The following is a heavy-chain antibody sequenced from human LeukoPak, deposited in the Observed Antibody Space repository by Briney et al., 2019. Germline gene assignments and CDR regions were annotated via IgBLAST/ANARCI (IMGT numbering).Heavy chain of an antibody. D-gene: IGHD2-2*01. J-gene: IGHJ6*02. V-gene: IGHV3-11*01. Sequence: GSLRLSCAASGFTLSDYYMSWIRQAPGKGLEWVSYISSSGSTIYYADSVKGRFTISRDNAKNSLYLQMNSLRAEDTAVYYCARDTSYYCSSTSCYFGAYYYYGMDVWGQGTTVTVSS. CDR3: ARDTSYYCSSTSCYFGAYYYYGMDV. CDR1: GFTLSDYY. CDR2: ISSSGSTI.